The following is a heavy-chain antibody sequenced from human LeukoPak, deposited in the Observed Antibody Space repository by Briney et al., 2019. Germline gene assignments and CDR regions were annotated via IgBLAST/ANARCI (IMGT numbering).Heavy chain of an antibody. V-gene: IGHV3-21*01. CDR3: ARDRKWGQLGEYYYYYYMDV. CDR2: ISSSSSYI. J-gene: IGHJ6*03. Sequence: GGSLRLSCAASGFTFSSYSMNWVRQAPRKGLEWVSSISSSSSYIYYADSVKGRFTISRDNAKNSLYLQMNSLRAEDTAVYYCARDRKWGQLGEYYYYYYMDVWGKGTTVTVSS. D-gene: IGHD6-6*01. CDR1: GFTFSSYS.